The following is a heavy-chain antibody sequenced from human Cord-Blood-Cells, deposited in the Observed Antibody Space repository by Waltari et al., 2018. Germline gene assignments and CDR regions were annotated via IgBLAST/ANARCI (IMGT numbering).Heavy chain of an antibody. Sequence: GGGVVQPGRSLRLSCAASGFTFSSYAMHWVRQAPGKGLEWVAVISYDGSNKYYADSVKGRFTIPRDNSKNTLYLQMNILRAEDTAVYYCARDGSYPGYYADAFDIWGQGTMVTVSS. D-gene: IGHD1-26*01. CDR3: ARDGSYPGYYADAFDI. CDR1: GFTFSSYA. V-gene: IGHV3-30-3*01. J-gene: IGHJ3*02. CDR2: ISYDGSNK.